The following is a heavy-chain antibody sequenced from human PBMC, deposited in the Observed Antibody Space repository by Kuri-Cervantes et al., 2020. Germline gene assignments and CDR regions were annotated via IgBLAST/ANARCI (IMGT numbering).Heavy chain of an antibody. J-gene: IGHJ4*02. Sequence: GESLKISCAASGFTVSSNYMSWVRQATGKGLEWVSVIYSDGRTYYAESVKGRFTISRDNSKNTLYLQMNSLRAEDTAVYYCARNSVAPFDYWGQGTLVTVSS. CDR3: ARNSVAPFDY. D-gene: IGHD2-15*01. CDR2: IYSDGRT. CDR1: GFTVSSNY. V-gene: IGHV3-53*01.